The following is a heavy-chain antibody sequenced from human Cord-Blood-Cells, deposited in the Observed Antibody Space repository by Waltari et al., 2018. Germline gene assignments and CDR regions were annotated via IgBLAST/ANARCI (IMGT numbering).Heavy chain of an antibody. V-gene: IGHV4-34*01. CDR1: GGSFSGYY. CDR2: INHSGST. CDR3: ARGQWLRWQYYFDY. D-gene: IGHD6-19*01. Sequence: QVQLQQWGAGLLKPSETLSLTCAVYGGSFSGYYWSWNREPPGKGLEWIGEINHSGSTNYNPSLKSRVTISVDTSKNQFSLKLSSVTAADTAVYYCARGQWLRWQYYFDYWGQGTLVTVSS. J-gene: IGHJ4*02.